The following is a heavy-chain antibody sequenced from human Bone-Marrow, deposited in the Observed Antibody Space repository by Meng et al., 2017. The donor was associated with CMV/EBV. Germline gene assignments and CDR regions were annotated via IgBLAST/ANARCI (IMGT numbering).Heavy chain of an antibody. V-gene: IGHV4-34*01. J-gene: IGHJ4*02. CDR1: GGSFSGYY. D-gene: IGHD6-19*01. CDR3: ARGGWSSSGRKGLGRPWYY. CDR2: INHSGST. Sequence: QGQHQQGGAVLLKPSETLPLTCAVDGGSFSGYYWSWIRQPPGKGLEWIGEINHSGSTNYNPSLKSRVTISGDTSKNQFSLKLSSVTAAGTAVYYCARGGWSSSGRKGLGRPWYYWGQGTLVTVSS.